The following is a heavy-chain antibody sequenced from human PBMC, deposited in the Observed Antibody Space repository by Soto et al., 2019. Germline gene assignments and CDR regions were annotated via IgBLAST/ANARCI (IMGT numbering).Heavy chain of an antibody. Sequence: QVQLVQSGAEVKKPGSSVKVSCKASGGTFSSYAISWVRQAPGQGLEWMGGIIPISETTNYAQKFQGRVTITADESKSTAYLERSSLRSEDTAVYYSARSQSSSTSLEIYYYYYYGMDVWGQGTTVTVSS. CDR1: GGTFSSYA. D-gene: IGHD2-2*01. V-gene: IGHV1-69*01. J-gene: IGHJ6*02. CDR2: IIPISETT. CDR3: ARSQSSSTSLEIYYYYYYGMDV.